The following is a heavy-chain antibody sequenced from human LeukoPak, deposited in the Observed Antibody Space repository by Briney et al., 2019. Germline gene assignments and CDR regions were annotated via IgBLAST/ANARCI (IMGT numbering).Heavy chain of an antibody. CDR3: ARDRGYYYDSSGSIDY. CDR1: GGSISSGGYY. CDR2: IYYSGST. V-gene: IGHV4-31*03. J-gene: IGHJ4*02. D-gene: IGHD3-22*01. Sequence: SETLSLTCTVSGGSISSGGYYWSWIRQHPGKGLEWIGYIYYSGSTYYNPSLKSRVTISVDTSKNQFSLKLSSVTAAETAVYYCARDRGYYYDSSGSIDYWGQGTLVTVSS.